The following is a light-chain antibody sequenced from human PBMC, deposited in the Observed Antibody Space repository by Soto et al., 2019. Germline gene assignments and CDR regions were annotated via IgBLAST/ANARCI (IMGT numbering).Light chain of an antibody. CDR2: DAS. CDR3: QQTDTLPST. V-gene: IGKV1-33*01. Sequence: DIQMTQSPSSLSASVGDRVTITCQASQDISNYLNWYQQKQGKAPKILIYDASNLETGVPSRFSGSGSRTDFTLTITRLQPEDIGTYYCQQTDTLPSTFGQGTRLEI. J-gene: IGKJ5*01. CDR1: QDISNY.